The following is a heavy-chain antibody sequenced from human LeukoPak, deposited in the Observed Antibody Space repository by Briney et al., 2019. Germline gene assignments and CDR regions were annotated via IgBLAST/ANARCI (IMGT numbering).Heavy chain of an antibody. CDR2: INTSGSST. CDR1: GFTFSDYW. V-gene: IGHV3-74*03. CDR3: ARSNHADDF. Sequence: PGGSLRLFCAASGFTFSDYWMHWVRQVPGKGLVWVSRINTSGSSTTYADSVKGRFTIPRDNAKNTLYLQMDSLRAEDTGVYYCARSNHADDFWGQGTLVTVSS. J-gene: IGHJ4*02. D-gene: IGHD1-14*01.